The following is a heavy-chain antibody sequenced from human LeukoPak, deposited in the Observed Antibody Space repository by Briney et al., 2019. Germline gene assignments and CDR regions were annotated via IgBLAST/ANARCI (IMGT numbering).Heavy chain of an antibody. D-gene: IGHD1-7*01. Sequence: PGGSLRLSCAASGSTFSSYSMNWVRQAPGKGLEWVSSISSSSSYIYYADSVKGRFTISRDNAKNSLYLQMNSLRAEDTAVYYCARDRGVPYFITGTTTAFFDYWGQGTLVTVSS. J-gene: IGHJ4*02. CDR1: GSTFSSYS. V-gene: IGHV3-21*01. CDR2: ISSSSSYI. CDR3: ARDRGVPYFITGTTTAFFDY.